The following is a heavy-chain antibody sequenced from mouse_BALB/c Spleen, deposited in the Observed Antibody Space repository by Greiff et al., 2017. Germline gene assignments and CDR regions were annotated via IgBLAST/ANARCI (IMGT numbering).Heavy chain of an antibody. V-gene: IGHV5-6-2*01. J-gene: IGHJ3*01. CDR3: ARHDDWGFAY. Sequence: DVQLVESGGGLVKLGGSLKLSCAASGFTFSSYYMSWVRQTPEKRLELVAAINSNGGSTYYPDTVKGRFTISRDNAKNTLYLQMSSLKSEDTALYYCARHDDWGFAYWGQGTLVTVSA. CDR1: GFTFSSYY. CDR2: INSNGGST. D-gene: IGHD4-1*01.